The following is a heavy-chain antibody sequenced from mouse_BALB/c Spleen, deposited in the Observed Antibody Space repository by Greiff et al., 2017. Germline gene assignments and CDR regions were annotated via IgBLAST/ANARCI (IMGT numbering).Heavy chain of an antibody. D-gene: IGHD4-1*01. V-gene: IGHV1-80*01. Sequence: VNVVESGAELVRPGSSVKISCKASGYAFSSYWMNWVKQRPGQGLEWIGQIYPGDGDTNYNGKFKGKATLTADKSSSTAYMQLSSLTSEDSAVYFCARELGQDYWGQGTTLTVSS. J-gene: IGHJ2*01. CDR2: IYPGDGDT. CDR1: GYAFSSYW. CDR3: ARELGQDY.